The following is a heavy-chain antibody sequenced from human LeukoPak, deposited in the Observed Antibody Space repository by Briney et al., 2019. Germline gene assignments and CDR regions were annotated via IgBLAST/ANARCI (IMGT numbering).Heavy chain of an antibody. CDR1: GSTFDDYA. CDR2: ISWNSGSI. V-gene: IGHV3-9*01. Sequence: GRSLRLSCAASGSTFDDYAMHWVRQAPGKGLEWVSGISWNSGSIGYADSVKGRFTISRDNAKNSLYLQMNSLRAEDTALYYCAKGGKGSRPFDYWGQGTLVTVSS. J-gene: IGHJ4*02. CDR3: AKGGKGSRPFDY.